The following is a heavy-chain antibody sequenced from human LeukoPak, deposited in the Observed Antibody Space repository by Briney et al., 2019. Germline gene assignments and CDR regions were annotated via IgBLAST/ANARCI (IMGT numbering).Heavy chain of an antibody. CDR1: DGSISSSSYY. CDR3: ARVVDTAMGSHDY. J-gene: IGHJ4*02. Sequence: SETLSLTCTVSDGSISSSSYYWGWIRQPPGKGLEWIGSIYYSGSTYYNPSLKSRVTISVDTSKNQFSLKLSSVTAADTAVYYCARVVDTAMGSHDYWGQGTLVTVSS. CDR2: IYYSGST. V-gene: IGHV4-39*01. D-gene: IGHD5-18*01.